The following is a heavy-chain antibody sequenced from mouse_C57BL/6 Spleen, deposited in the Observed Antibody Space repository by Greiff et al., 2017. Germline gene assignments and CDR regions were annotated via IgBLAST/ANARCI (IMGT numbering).Heavy chain of an antibody. CDR3: TRDRDSSGYDAMDY. Sequence: QVQLQQPGAELVRPGTSVKLSCKASGYTFTSYWMHWVKQRPGQGLEWIGVIDPSDSYTNYNQKFKDKATLTVDTSSSTAYMQLSSLTSEDSAVYYCTRDRDSSGYDAMDYWGQGTSVTVSS. J-gene: IGHJ4*01. D-gene: IGHD3-2*02. CDR1: GYTFTSYW. CDR2: IDPSDSYT. V-gene: IGHV1-59*01.